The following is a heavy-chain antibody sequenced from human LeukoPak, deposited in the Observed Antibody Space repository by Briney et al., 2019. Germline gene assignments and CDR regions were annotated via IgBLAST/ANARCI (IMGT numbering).Heavy chain of an antibody. V-gene: IGHV4-59*01. CDR2: IYYSGST. Sequence: SETLSLTCTVSGGSISSYYWSWIRQPPGKGLEWIGYIYYSGSTNYNPSLKSRVTISVDASKNQFSLKLSSVTAADTAVYYCARALPYGYVDYWGQGTLVTLSS. D-gene: IGHD3-10*01. CDR3: ARALPYGYVDY. J-gene: IGHJ4*02. CDR1: GGSISSYY.